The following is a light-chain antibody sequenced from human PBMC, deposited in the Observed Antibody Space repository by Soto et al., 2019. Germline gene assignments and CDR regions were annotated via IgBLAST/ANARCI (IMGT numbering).Light chain of an antibody. J-gene: IGKJ1*01. CDR1: QSISSW. Sequence: DIQMTQSPSTLSASVGDRVTITCRASQSISSWLAWYQQKPGKAPKLLIYKASSLESGVPSRFSGSGSGTEFTLTISSLQPDDFATYYCQQYNRPFGQGTKVEIK. V-gene: IGKV1-5*03. CDR2: KAS. CDR3: QQYNRP.